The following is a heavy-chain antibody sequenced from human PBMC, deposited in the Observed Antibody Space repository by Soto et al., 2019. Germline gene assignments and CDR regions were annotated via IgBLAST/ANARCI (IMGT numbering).Heavy chain of an antibody. J-gene: IGHJ4*02. CDR1: GYIFKNYG. V-gene: IGHV1-18*01. CDR2: IYPKEDRA. D-gene: IGHD4-17*01. CDR3: ARDIDYAIAY. Sequence: QVQLVQSGAEVQKPGASVKVSCKTSGYIFKNYGISWVRQAPGQGLEWLGWIYPKEDRANIAPNFQGRVTLTTDTPTSTAYIELRSLRFDDSAVYFCARDIDYAIAYWGQGTLVTVSS.